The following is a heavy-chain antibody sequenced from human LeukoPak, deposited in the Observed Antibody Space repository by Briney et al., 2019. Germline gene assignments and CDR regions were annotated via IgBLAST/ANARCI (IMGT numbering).Heavy chain of an antibody. CDR2: IYPGDSDT. CDR1: GYDFARKW. J-gene: IGHJ5*02. V-gene: IGHV5-51*01. D-gene: IGHD3-3*01. Sequence: GESLKISCKTSGYDFARKWIGWVRQMPGKGLEWMGFIYPGDSDTRYNPSFQGQVTISADKSISTTYLQWTSLKASDTAMYYCATNDYDFWSGHSTSNNWFDPWGQGTLVTVSS. CDR3: ATNDYDFWSGHSTSNNWFDP.